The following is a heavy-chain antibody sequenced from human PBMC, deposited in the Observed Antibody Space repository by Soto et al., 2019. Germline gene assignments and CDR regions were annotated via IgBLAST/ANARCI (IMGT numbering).Heavy chain of an antibody. V-gene: IGHV4-31*03. CDR3: ARVRGNQLLGWFDP. J-gene: IGHJ5*02. CDR2: IYHGGTT. D-gene: IGHD2-2*01. Sequence: SETLSLTCTVSGASIRSSAYCGLIRHPPGKGLEWIGYIYHGGTTYYNPSLKSRVTISVDTSKNQFSLKLTSVTAADTAVYYCARVRGNQLLGWFDPWGQGTLVTVSS. CDR1: GASIRSSAY.